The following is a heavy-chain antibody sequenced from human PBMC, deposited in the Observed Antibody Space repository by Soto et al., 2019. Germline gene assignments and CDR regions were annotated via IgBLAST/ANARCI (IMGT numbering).Heavy chain of an antibody. D-gene: IGHD3-22*01. CDR3: AKMSSENYYDPVFS. V-gene: IGHV3-11*01. CDR1: GFTCSDYY. CDR2: ISSSGNTI. Sequence: QVQLVESGGGLVKTSGSLRIACAASGFTCSDYYMSWVRQAPGKGLEWVSYISSSGNTIYYADSVKGRFTISRDNAKNSVYLPMTSLRAEDTALYFCAKMSSENYYDPVFSWGQGTLVTVSS. J-gene: IGHJ4*02.